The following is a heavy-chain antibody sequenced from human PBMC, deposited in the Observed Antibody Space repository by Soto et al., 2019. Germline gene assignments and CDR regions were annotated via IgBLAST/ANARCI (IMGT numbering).Heavy chain of an antibody. D-gene: IGHD3-22*01. Sequence: GGSLRLSCAASGFTFSSYSMNWVRQAPGKGLEWVSSISSSSSYIYYADSVKGRFTISRDNAKNSLYLQMNSLRAEDTAVYYWARAAYYYDSSGYSNDAFDIWGQGTMVTVSS. J-gene: IGHJ3*02. CDR2: ISSSSSYI. CDR1: GFTFSSYS. V-gene: IGHV3-21*01. CDR3: ARAAYYYDSSGYSNDAFDI.